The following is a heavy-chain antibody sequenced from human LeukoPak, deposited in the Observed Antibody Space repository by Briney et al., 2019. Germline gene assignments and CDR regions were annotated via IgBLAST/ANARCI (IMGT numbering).Heavy chain of an antibody. D-gene: IGHD6-13*01. CDR2: IIPIFGTA. Sequence: GASVKVSCKASGGTFSSYAISWVRQAPGQGLEWMGGIIPIFGTANYAQKFQGRVTITADESTSTAYMELSSLRSEDTAVYYCAREGGYSSSWLYDYWGQGTLVTVSS. CDR3: AREGGYSSSWLYDY. V-gene: IGHV1-69*13. CDR1: GGTFSSYA. J-gene: IGHJ4*02.